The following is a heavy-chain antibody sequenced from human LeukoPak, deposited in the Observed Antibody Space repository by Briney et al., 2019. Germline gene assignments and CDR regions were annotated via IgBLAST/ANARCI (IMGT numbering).Heavy chain of an antibody. Sequence: QAGRSLRLSCAASGFTFSSYAMHWVRQAPGKGLEWVAVISYDGSNKYYADSVKGRFTISRDNSKNTLYLQMNSLRAEDTAVYYCARALTKIKHHAFDIWGQGTMVTVSS. J-gene: IGHJ3*02. CDR1: GFTFSSYA. D-gene: IGHD3-3*01. V-gene: IGHV3-30-3*01. CDR3: ARALTKIKHHAFDI. CDR2: ISYDGSNK.